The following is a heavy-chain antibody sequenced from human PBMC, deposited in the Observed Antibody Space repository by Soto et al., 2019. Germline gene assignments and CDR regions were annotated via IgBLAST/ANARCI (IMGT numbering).Heavy chain of an antibody. D-gene: IGHD3-22*01. J-gene: IGHJ5*02. CDR1: GFTFSSNW. CDR3: ARDQGYDSRGPRFDP. V-gene: IGHV3-7*04. CDR2: IKPDGSVK. Sequence: EVQLVESGGGLVQPGGSLRLSCVASGFTFSSNWMSWVRQAPGKGLEWVANIKPDGSVKYYVDSVKGRFTISRDNAKNSLYLQMISLRAEDTAMYYCARDQGYDSRGPRFDPWGQGTLVTVSS.